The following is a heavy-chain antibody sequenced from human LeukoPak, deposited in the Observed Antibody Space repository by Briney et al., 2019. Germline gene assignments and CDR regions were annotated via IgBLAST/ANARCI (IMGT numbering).Heavy chain of an antibody. CDR1: GDSISSDRFF. D-gene: IGHD2-15*01. Sequence: SETLSLTCTVSGDSISSDRFFWAWIRQPPGKGLEYIGSIDYSGRTDYNPSLKSRVAMSIDTSNTQFSLKLTSVTAADTAVYFCARKNNCSGGTCRSSSWFNPWGQGTLVTVSS. CDR3: ARKNNCSGGTCRSSSWFNP. J-gene: IGHJ5*02. V-gene: IGHV4-39*07. CDR2: IDYSGRT.